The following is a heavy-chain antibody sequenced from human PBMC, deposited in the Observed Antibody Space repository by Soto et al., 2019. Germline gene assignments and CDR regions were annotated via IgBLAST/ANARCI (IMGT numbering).Heavy chain of an antibody. V-gene: IGHV3-9*01. D-gene: IGHD6-13*01. CDR1: GFTFDDYA. CDR2: ISLNSGSI. J-gene: IGHJ6*02. CDR3: AKDIAAAACYYYGMEG. Sequence: HPWGSLRLSCAASGFTFDDYAMHWVRQAPGKGLEWVSGISLNSGSIGYADSVKGRFTISRDNAKNSLYLQMNSLRAEDTALYYCAKDIAAAACYYYGMEGWAEGNTVAFSS.